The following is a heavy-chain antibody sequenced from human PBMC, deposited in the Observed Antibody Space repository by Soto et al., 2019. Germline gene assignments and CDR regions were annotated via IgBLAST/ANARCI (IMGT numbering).Heavy chain of an antibody. CDR2: INSDGTI. V-gene: IGHV3-15*07. CDR3: STLSMVIWEDF. D-gene: IGHD2-21*01. Sequence: GGSLRLSCAASGFSFSTYWMHWVRQAPGKGLVWVSRINSDGTIGYAAPVKGRFTISRDDSKNTLYLQMNSLKAEDAAVYYCSTLSMVIWEDFWGQGTLVTVSS. CDR1: GFSFSTYW. J-gene: IGHJ4*02.